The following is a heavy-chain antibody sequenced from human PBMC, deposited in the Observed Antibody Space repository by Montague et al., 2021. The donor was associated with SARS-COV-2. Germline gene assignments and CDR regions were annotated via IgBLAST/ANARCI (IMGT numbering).Heavy chain of an antibody. V-gene: IGHV6-1*01. J-gene: IGHJ4*02. Sequence: CAISGDSVSSNTAGWNWIRQYLSRRLEWLGRTQYRSKWLNDYALFVKSRITITPDTSKNQFSLHLNSVTPEDTAVYYCARGRSGSYFRYYDYWGQGTLVTVSS. CDR2: TQYRSKWLN. CDR3: ARGRSGSYFRYYDY. D-gene: IGHD1-26*01. CDR1: GDSVSSNTAG.